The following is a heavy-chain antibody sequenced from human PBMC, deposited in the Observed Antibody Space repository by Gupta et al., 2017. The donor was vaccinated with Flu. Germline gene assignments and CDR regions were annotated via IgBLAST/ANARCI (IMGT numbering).Heavy chain of an antibody. CDR1: YY. D-gene: IGHD3-22*01. V-gene: IGHV4-31*02. Sequence: YYWSWIRQHPGKGLEWIGYIYYSGNAYYNPSLKRRVTISVDTSKNQFSLKLNSVTAADTAVYYCARGGEYYYDGSPKRFDPWGQGTLVTVSS. J-gene: IGHJ5*02. CDR3: ARGGEYYYDGSPKRFDP. CDR2: IYYSGNA.